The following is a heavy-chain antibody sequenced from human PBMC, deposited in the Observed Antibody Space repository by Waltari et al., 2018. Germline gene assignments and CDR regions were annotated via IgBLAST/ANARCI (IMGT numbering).Heavy chain of an antibody. Sequence: QVQLVQSGAEVKKPGASVKVSCKASGYTFTSYDINWVRQATGQGLEWMGWMNPKGGNTGYAQKFQGRVTMTRNTSISTAYMELSSLRSEDTAVYYCAKVSTYYDFWSGYSSMVYYFDYWGQGTLVTVSS. CDR1: GYTFTSYD. J-gene: IGHJ4*02. V-gene: IGHV1-8*01. CDR3: AKVSTYYDFWSGYSSMVYYFDY. CDR2: MNPKGGNT. D-gene: IGHD3-3*01.